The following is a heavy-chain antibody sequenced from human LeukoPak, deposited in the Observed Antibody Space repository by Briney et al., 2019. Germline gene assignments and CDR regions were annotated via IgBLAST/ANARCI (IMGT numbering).Heavy chain of an antibody. J-gene: IGHJ4*02. CDR1: GYTFTSYA. CDR2: INTNTGNP. Sequence: ASVKVSCKASGYTFTSYAINWVRQAPGQGREWMGWINTNTGNPTYAQDFTGRFVFSLDTSVTTTFLEISSLKAEDTAIYYCARSSWVQQSSDFWGQGTLVTVSS. D-gene: IGHD6-19*01. V-gene: IGHV7-4-1*02. CDR3: ARSSWVQQSSDF.